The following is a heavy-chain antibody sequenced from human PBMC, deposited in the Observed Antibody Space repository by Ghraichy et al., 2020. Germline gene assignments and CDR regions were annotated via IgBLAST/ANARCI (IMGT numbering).Heavy chain of an antibody. CDR2: MNPNSGNT. J-gene: IGHJ5*02. D-gene: IGHD3-10*01. CDR3: ARETYYYGSGSPLGFDP. CDR1: GYTFTSYD. Sequence: ASVKVSCKASGYTFTSYDINWVRQATGQGLEWMGWMNPNSGNTGYAQKFQGRVTMTRNTSISTAYMELSSLRSEDTAVYYCARETYYYGSGSPLGFDPWGQGTLVTVSS. V-gene: IGHV1-8*01.